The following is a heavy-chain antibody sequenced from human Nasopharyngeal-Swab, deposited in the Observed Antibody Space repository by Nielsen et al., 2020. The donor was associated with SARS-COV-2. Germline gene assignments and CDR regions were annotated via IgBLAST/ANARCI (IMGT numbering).Heavy chain of an antibody. D-gene: IGHD3-3*01. CDR1: GYTFSTYA. V-gene: IGHV3-23*01. J-gene: IGHJ4*02. CDR2: INGNSRSI. CDR3: AKELYDLSGALDQ. Sequence: GESPKIPCASPGYTFSTYAMPWVRQAPGKGLVWVSGINGNSRSITYADSVKGRFTISRDNSKNTVSLQMNSLRAEDSGLYFCAKELYDLSGALDQWGQGTLVTVAS.